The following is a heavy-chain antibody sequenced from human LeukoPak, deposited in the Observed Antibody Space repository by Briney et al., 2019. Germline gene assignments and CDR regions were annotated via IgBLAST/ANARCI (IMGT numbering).Heavy chain of an antibody. J-gene: IGHJ4*02. D-gene: IGHD2-21*01. Sequence: GESLKISCEGSGYTFFNYWIGWVRQMPGQGLEWMVVIYPGDSDTRYSPSFQGRVTISADKSINTAYLRWRTLEASDTATYYCVRQGYGGDSFDVWDFWGQGTLVTVSS. CDR1: GYTFFNYW. V-gene: IGHV5-51*01. CDR2: IYPGDSDT. CDR3: VRQGYGGDSFDVWDF.